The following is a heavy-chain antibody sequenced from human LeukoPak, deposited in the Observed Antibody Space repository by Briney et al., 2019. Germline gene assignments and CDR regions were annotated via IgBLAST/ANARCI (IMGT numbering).Heavy chain of an antibody. CDR1: GFTFNNYD. CDR3: ARGRGEFDY. V-gene: IGHV3-30*02. D-gene: IGHD3-16*01. Sequence: PGGSLRLSCVVSGFTFNNYDMHWVRQAPGKGLEWVTFIHYDGDYKYYADSVKGRFTISRENAKNSLYLQMNSLRAGDTAVYYCARGRGEFDYWGQGTLVTVSS. J-gene: IGHJ4*02. CDR2: IHYDGDYK.